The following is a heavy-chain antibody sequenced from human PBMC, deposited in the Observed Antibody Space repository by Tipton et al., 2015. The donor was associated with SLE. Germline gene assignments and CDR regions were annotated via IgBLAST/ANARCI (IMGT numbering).Heavy chain of an antibody. V-gene: IGHV4-59*11. J-gene: IGHJ4*02. Sequence: TLSLTCTVSGASITSHYWSWIRQPPGKGLEWIGYIYYSGTTNYHPSLKSRGTISVDTSKNQFSLRLSSVTAADTAVYYCASQRRYYYGSGSPPDYWGQGTLVTVSS. D-gene: IGHD3-10*01. CDR1: GASITSHY. CDR3: ASQRRYYYGSGSPPDY. CDR2: IYYSGTT.